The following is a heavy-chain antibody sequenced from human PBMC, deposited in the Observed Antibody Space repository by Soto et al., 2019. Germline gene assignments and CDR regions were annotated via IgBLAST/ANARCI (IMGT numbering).Heavy chain of an antibody. CDR3: ASPVRASNAAGNIDY. CDR2: ISGSGGST. J-gene: IGHJ4*02. D-gene: IGHD3-10*01. V-gene: IGHV3-23*01. Sequence: EVPLLESGGGLVQPGGSLRLSCAASGFTFSSYAMSWVRQAPGKGLEWVSAISGSGGSTYYADSVKGRFTISRDNSKNTLYLQMNSVRAEDTAVYYCASPVRASNAAGNIDYWGQGTLVTVSS. CDR1: GFTFSSYA.